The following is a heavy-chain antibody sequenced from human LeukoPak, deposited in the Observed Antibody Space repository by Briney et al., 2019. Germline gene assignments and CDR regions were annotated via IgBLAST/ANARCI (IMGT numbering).Heavy chain of an antibody. V-gene: IGHV3-49*03. D-gene: IGHD6-19*01. CDR1: GFTFGDYV. CDR2: IRSKAYGGTT. Sequence: GGSLRLSCTASGFTFGDYVMSWFRQAPGKGLEWVGFIRSKAYGGTTEYAASVKGRFTISRDDSESIAYLQMNSLKTEDTAVYYCTREISSGWHYYYYGMDVWGQGTTVTVSS. CDR3: TREISSGWHYYYYGMDV. J-gene: IGHJ6*02.